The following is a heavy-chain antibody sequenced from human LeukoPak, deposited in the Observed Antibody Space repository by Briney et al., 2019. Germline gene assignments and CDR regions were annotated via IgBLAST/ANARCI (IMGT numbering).Heavy chain of an antibody. Sequence: PSETLSLTCTVSGRSISSYYWNWVRQAPGKGLEWVSYISGSGSTIYYAESVKGRFTISRDNAKNSLYLQMNSLRAEDTAVYYCAREGLAADRGKLIDYWGQGTLVTVSS. CDR3: AREGLAADRGKLIDY. V-gene: IGHV3-48*04. CDR2: ISGSGSTI. J-gene: IGHJ4*02. CDR1: GRSISSYY. D-gene: IGHD6-13*01.